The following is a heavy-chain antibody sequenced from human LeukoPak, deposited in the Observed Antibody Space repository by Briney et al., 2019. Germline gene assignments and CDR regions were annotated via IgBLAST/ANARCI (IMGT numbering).Heavy chain of an antibody. CDR2: IYSGGST. V-gene: IGHV3-53*01. CDR3: AREDYYDSSGFGGGY. D-gene: IGHD3-22*01. CDR1: GFTVSSNY. J-gene: IGHJ4*02. Sequence: GGSLRLSCAASGFTVSSNYMSWVRQAPGKGPEWVSVIYSGGSTYYADSVKGRFTISRDNSKNTPYLQMNSLRAEDTAVYYCAREDYYDSSGFGGGYWGQGTLVTVSS.